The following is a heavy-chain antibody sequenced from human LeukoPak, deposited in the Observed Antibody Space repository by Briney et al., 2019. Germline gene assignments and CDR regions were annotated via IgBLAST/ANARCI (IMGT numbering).Heavy chain of an antibody. CDR3: ARLVTVTTSVDY. Sequence: SVKVSCKASGGTFSSYAISWVRQAPGQGLEWMGRIIPILGIANYAQKFQGRVTITADKSTSTAYMELSSLRSEDTAVYYCARLVTVTTSVDYWGQGTLITVSS. CDR1: GGTFSSYA. D-gene: IGHD4-17*01. J-gene: IGHJ4*02. V-gene: IGHV1-69*04. CDR2: IIPILGIA.